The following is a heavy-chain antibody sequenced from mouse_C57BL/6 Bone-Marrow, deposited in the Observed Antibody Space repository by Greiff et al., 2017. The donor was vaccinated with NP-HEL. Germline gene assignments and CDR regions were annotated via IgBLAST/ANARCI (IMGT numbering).Heavy chain of an antibody. CDR1: GFTFSSYA. J-gene: IGHJ3*01. CDR3: TRDRDGSSSLAY. Sequence: EVKVVESGEGLVKPGGSLKLSCAASGFTFSSYAMSWVRQTPEKRLEWVAYISSGGDYIYYADTVKGRFTISRDNARNTLYLQMSSLKSEDTAMYYCTRDRDGSSSLAYWGQGTLVTVSA. D-gene: IGHD1-1*01. V-gene: IGHV5-9-1*02. CDR2: ISSGGDYI.